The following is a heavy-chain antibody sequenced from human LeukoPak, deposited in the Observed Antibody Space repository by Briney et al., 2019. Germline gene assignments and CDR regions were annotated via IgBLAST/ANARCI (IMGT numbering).Heavy chain of an antibody. CDR2: IYSGGNT. D-gene: IGHD2-15*01. V-gene: IGHV3-66*01. J-gene: IGHJ5*02. CDR3: AGGPYCSGGSCYSYNWFDP. CDR1: GFNVNND. Sequence: GGSLRLSCAAAGFNVNNDLTWVRQAPGKGLEWVSFIYSGGNTDYADSVKGRFIISRDISKNTLNLQMNNLRVDDTAVYYCAGGPYCSGGSCYSYNWFDPWGLGTLVTVSS.